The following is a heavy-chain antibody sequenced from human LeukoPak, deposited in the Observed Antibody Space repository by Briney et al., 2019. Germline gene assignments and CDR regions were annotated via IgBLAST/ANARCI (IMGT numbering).Heavy chain of an antibody. V-gene: IGHV1-2*02. J-gene: IGHJ3*02. D-gene: IGHD5-12*01. CDR2: INLNSGYT. CDR3: ARDGIVTTKNAFDI. CDR1: GYTFSDYY. Sequence: ASVKVSCKASGYTFSDYYIHWVRQAPGQGLEWMGWINLNSGYTNSAQKFQGRVTMTRDTSISTAYMELSRLGSDDTAVYYCARDGIVTTKNAFDIWGQGAMVTVSS.